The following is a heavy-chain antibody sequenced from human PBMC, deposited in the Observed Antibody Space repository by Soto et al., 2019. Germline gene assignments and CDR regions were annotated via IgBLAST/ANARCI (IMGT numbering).Heavy chain of an antibody. Sequence: SETLSLTCAVYGGSFSGYYWTWIRQPPGTGLEWIGEINHSGSTNYNPSLKSRVTISVDTSKNQFSLKLTSVTAADTAVYYCARDKITGIFDYWGQGTLVNVSS. CDR1: GGSFSGYY. CDR3: ARDKITGIFDY. D-gene: IGHD2-8*02. CDR2: INHSGST. V-gene: IGHV4-34*01. J-gene: IGHJ4*02.